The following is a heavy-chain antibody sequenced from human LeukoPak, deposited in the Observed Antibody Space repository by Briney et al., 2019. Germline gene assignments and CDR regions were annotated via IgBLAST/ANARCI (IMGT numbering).Heavy chain of an antibody. Sequence: SETLSLTCAVYGGSFSGYYWSWIRQPPGKGLEWIGSIYYSGSIYYNPSLKSRVTISVDTSKNQFSLKLSSVTAADTAVYYCARHDRPYSSSSPGPWGQGTLVTVSS. V-gene: IGHV4-34*01. CDR3: ARHDRPYSSSSPGP. CDR1: GGSFSGYY. J-gene: IGHJ5*02. D-gene: IGHD6-6*01. CDR2: IYYSGSI.